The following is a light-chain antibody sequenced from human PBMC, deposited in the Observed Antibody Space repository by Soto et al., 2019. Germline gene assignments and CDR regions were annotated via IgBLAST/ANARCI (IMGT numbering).Light chain of an antibody. J-gene: IGKJ1*01. Sequence: DIVLTQSPGTLSLSPGERATLSCRSSQSVSSNYLAWYQQKPDQAPRLVIYDVSGRATGIPDRCSGSGSGTAFTLTISRQELEDSAVYYCQQYGSTPTFGQGTKVEIK. CDR1: QSVSSNY. V-gene: IGKV3-20*01. CDR3: QQYGSTPT. CDR2: DVS.